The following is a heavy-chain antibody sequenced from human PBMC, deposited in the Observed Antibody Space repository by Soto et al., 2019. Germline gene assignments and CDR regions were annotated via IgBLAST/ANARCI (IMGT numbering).Heavy chain of an antibody. CDR2: IISSGGST. V-gene: IGHV3-23*01. Sequence: PGGSLRLSCAVSGFTFSDSGMSWFRQGPGKGLEWVSTIISSGGSTYYADSVKGRFTISRDNSKNTLYLQMNSLRAEDTAIYYCVLEDRVKSFAHWGQGTLVTVSS. CDR3: VLEDRVKSFAH. CDR1: GFTFSDSG. D-gene: IGHD2-21*01. J-gene: IGHJ4*02.